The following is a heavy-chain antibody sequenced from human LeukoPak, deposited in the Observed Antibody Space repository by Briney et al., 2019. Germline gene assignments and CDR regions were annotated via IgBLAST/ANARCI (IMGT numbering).Heavy chain of an antibody. CDR2: IWYDGSDK. J-gene: IGHJ3*02. CDR1: GFKFSDFG. CDR3: ARLARTSGWYGAFDI. V-gene: IGHV3-33*01. Sequence: PGGSLRLSCAASGFKFSDFGMHWVRQPPGKGLEWVGTIWYDGSDKKYGDSVKGRFTMSRDNSKDMLFLELNSLRAEDTAIYYCARLARTSGWYGAFDIWGQGTMVTVSS. D-gene: IGHD6-19*01.